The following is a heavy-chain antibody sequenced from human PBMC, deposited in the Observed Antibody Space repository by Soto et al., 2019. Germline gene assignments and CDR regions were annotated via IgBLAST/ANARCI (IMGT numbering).Heavy chain of an antibody. Sequence: PGGSLRLSCAASGFTFSSYGMHWVRQAPGKGLEWVAVISYDGSNKYYADSVKGRFTISRDNSKNTLYLQMNSLRAEDTAVYYFAKEWAKDTAMSVLDYWGQGTLVTVSS. CDR1: GFTFSSYG. D-gene: IGHD5-18*01. CDR2: ISYDGSNK. J-gene: IGHJ4*02. CDR3: AKEWAKDTAMSVLDY. V-gene: IGHV3-30*18.